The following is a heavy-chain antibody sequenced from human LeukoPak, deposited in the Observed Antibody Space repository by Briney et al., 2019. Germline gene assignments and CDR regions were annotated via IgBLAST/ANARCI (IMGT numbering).Heavy chain of an antibody. CDR2: ISYDGSNK. J-gene: IGHJ4*02. Sequence: GGSLRLSCAASGFTFSSYAMHWVRQAPGKGLEWVAVISYDGSNKYYADSVKGRFTISRDNSKNTLYLQMNSLRAEDTAVYYCAKDLGTLISGSYYYYFDYWGQGTLVTVSS. CDR1: GFTFSSYA. CDR3: AKDLGTLISGSYYYYFDY. D-gene: IGHD3-10*01. V-gene: IGHV3-30-3*01.